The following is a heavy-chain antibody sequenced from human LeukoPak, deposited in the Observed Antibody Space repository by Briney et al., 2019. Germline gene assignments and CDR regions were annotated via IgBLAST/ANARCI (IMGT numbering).Heavy chain of an antibody. CDR1: GYTFTGYY. D-gene: IGHD4-23*01. Sequence: ASVKVSCKASGYTFTGYYMHWVRQAPGQGLEWMGRINPNSGGTNYAQKFQGRVTMTRDTSISTAYMELSRLRSDDTAVYHCARSDYGGNLFDYWGQGTLVTVSS. V-gene: IGHV1-2*06. CDR3: ARSDYGGNLFDY. J-gene: IGHJ4*02. CDR2: INPNSGGT.